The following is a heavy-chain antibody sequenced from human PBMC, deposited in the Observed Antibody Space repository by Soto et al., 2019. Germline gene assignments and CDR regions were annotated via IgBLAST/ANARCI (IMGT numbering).Heavy chain of an antibody. CDR1: GYTFTSYG. V-gene: IGHV1-18*01. Sequence: QVQLVQSGAEVKKPGASVKVSCKASGYTFTSYGISWVRQAPGQGLEWMGWISAYNGNTNYAQKLQGRVTMTTDTSTSTAYMELRGLRSDGTAVYYCASWENDYSNYWFDPWGQGTLVTVSS. D-gene: IGHD4-4*01. J-gene: IGHJ5*02. CDR3: ASWENDYSNYWFDP. CDR2: ISAYNGNT.